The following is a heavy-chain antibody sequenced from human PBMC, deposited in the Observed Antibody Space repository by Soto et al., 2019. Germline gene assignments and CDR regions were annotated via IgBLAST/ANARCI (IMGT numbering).Heavy chain of an antibody. CDR1: GFTFSSYA. CDR3: AKGGWSYYYYGMDV. J-gene: IGHJ6*02. D-gene: IGHD6-19*01. Sequence: GGSLRLSCAASGFTFSSYAMSWVRQAPGKGLEWVSAISGSGGSTYYADSVKGRFTISRDNSKNTLYLQMNSLRAEDTAVYYCAKGGWSYYYYGMDVWGQGTTVTVS. CDR2: ISGSGGST. V-gene: IGHV3-23*01.